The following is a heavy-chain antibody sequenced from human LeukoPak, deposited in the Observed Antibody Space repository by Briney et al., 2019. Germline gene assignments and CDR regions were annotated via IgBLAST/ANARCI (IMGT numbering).Heavy chain of an antibody. J-gene: IGHJ4*02. Sequence: GGSLRLSCAASGFTFRSYWMTWVRRAPGKGLEWVANIRQDGAERYYVDSVKGRFTISRDNAKNSVYLEMNSLRVEDTAVYFCARAPYFESSGPLWGQGTLVTVSS. CDR2: IRQDGAER. CDR1: GFTFRSYW. CDR3: ARAPYFESSGPL. V-gene: IGHV3-7*01. D-gene: IGHD3-22*01.